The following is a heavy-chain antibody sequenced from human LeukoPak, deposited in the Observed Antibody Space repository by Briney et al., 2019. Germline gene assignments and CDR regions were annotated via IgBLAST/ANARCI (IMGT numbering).Heavy chain of an antibody. CDR1: GFTFSSYG. V-gene: IGHV3-30*18. D-gene: IGHD2-2*01. CDR3: AKGVPYCSTTSCHFDY. J-gene: IGHJ4*02. Sequence: PGRSLRLSCAASGFTFSSYGMHWVRQAPGKGLEWVAVISYDGSNKYYADSVKGRFTISRDNSKNTLYLQLNSLRAEDTAVYYCAKGVPYCSTTSCHFDYWGQGTLVTVSS. CDR2: ISYDGSNK.